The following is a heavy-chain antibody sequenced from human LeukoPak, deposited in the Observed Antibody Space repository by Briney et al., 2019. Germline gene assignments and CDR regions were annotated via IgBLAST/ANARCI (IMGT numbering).Heavy chain of an antibody. V-gene: IGHV1-18*01. J-gene: IGHJ3*02. CDR3: ARDSGSYYRDAFDI. Sequence: GASVKVSCKASGYTFTSYGISWVRQAPGQGLEWMGWISAYNGNTNYAQKLQGRVTMTTDTSTSTAYMELRSLRSDDTAVYYCARDSGSYYRDAFDIWGQGTMVTVSS. D-gene: IGHD1-26*01. CDR2: ISAYNGNT. CDR1: GYTFTSYG.